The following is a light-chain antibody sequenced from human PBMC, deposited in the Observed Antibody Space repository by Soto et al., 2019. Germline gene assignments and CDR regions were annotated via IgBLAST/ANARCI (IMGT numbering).Light chain of an antibody. V-gene: IGKV1-5*01. J-gene: IGKJ1*01. CDR2: DAS. CDR1: QSISSW. Sequence: DIQMTQSPSTLSASVGDRVTITCRASQSISSWLAWYQQKPGKAPKVLIYDASSLVSGVPSRFSGSGSGTEFTLTISSLQPDDLATYYCQQYNSYSGTFGQGTKVEIK. CDR3: QQYNSYSGT.